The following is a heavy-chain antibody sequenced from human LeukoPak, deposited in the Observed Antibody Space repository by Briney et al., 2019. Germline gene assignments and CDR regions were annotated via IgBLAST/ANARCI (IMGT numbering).Heavy chain of an antibody. Sequence: GASVKVSCKASGYTFTSYGISLVRQAPGQGLEWMGRISAYNGNTNYAQKLQGGVTMTTDTSTSTAYMELRSLRSDDTAVYYCARDMGSSWSTLTYYYYYMDVWGKGTTVTVSS. V-gene: IGHV1-18*01. CDR2: ISAYNGNT. CDR1: GYTFTSYG. J-gene: IGHJ6*03. CDR3: ARDMGSSWSTLTYYYYYMDV. D-gene: IGHD6-13*01.